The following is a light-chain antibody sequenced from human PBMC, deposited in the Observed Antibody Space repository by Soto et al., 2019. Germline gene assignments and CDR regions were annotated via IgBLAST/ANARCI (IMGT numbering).Light chain of an antibody. Sequence: DIQMTQSPSTLSASVGDRVTITCRASHSISSWLAWYQQKPGKAPNLLIYKASILESGVASRFSGSGSGTEFTLTISSLQPDDFATYYCQQYNSYPLTFGGGTKVESK. CDR1: HSISSW. V-gene: IGKV1-5*03. J-gene: IGKJ4*01. CDR2: KAS. CDR3: QQYNSYPLT.